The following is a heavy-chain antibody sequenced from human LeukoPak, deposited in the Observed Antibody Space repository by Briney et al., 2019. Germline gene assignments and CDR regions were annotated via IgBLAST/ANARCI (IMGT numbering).Heavy chain of an antibody. CDR1: GFTFSSYS. Sequence: GGSLRLSCAASGFTFSSYSMNWVRQAPGKGLEWVAFIRYDGTKKYYAESVKGRFTISRDNSKNTLSLQMNSLRADDTAVYYCAKEMTTGGQDYWGQGTLVTVSS. CDR2: IRYDGTKK. D-gene: IGHD4-11*01. V-gene: IGHV3-30*02. CDR3: AKEMTTGGQDY. J-gene: IGHJ4*02.